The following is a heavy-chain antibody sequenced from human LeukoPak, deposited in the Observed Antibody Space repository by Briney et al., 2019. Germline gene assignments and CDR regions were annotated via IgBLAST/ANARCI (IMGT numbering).Heavy chain of an antibody. J-gene: IGHJ4*02. D-gene: IGHD3-22*01. CDR1: GGSFSGYY. Sequence: SETLSLTCAVYGGSFSGYYWGWIRQPPGKGLEWIGSIYYSGSTYYNPSLKSRVTISVDTSKNQFSLKLSSVTAADTAVYYCARDMYYYDSSGYLPYYYFDYWGQGTLVTVSS. CDR3: ARDMYYYDSSGYLPYYYFDY. V-gene: IGHV4-34*01. CDR2: IYYSGST.